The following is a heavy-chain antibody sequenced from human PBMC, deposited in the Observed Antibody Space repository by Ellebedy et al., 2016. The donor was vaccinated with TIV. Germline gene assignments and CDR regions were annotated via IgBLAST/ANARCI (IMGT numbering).Heavy chain of an antibody. V-gene: IGHV3-23*01. Sequence: GESLKISXAASGFTFSSYAMSWVRQAPGKGLEWLSTISDSTYTTYYADSVRDRFTISRDNSKNTLYLHMSSLRVEDTAVYYCAKGALWFGEIDAFDVWGQGTMVTVSS. J-gene: IGHJ3*01. CDR3: AKGALWFGEIDAFDV. D-gene: IGHD3-10*01. CDR2: ISDSTYTT. CDR1: GFTFSSYA.